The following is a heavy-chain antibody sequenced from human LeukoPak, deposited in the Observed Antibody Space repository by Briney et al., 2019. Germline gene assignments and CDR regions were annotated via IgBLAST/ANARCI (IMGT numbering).Heavy chain of an antibody. CDR3: ARVGDYYYMDV. D-gene: IGHD2-21*01. J-gene: IGHJ6*03. CDR1: GFTFTNYS. V-gene: IGHV3-48*04. CDR2: ISSSSTI. Sequence: PGGSLRLSCAASGFTFTNYSMNWVRQAPGKGLEWVSYISSSSTIYYADSVKGRFTISRDNAKNSLYLQMNSLRADDTAVYFCARVGDYYYMDVWGKGTTVTVSS.